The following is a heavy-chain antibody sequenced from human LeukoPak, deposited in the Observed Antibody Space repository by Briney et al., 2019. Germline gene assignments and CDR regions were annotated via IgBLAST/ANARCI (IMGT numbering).Heavy chain of an antibody. J-gene: IGHJ4*02. V-gene: IGHV1-18*01. Sequence: ASVKVSCKASGYTFTSYGISWVRQAPGQGLEWMGWISAYNGNTNYAQKLQGRVTMTTDTSTSTAYMELTSLRSDDTAVYYCAREGLGYCTGGSCSAFDYWGQGTLVTVSS. CDR3: AREGLGYCTGGSCSAFDY. CDR1: GYTFTSYG. CDR2: ISAYNGNT. D-gene: IGHD2-15*01.